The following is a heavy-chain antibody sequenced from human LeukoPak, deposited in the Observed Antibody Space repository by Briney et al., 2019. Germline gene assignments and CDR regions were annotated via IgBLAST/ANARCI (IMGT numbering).Heavy chain of an antibody. CDR1: GASISSYY. J-gene: IGHJ4*02. Sequence: SETLSLTCTVSGASISSYYWSWIRQPPGKGLEWIGYIYYSGSTYYNPSLKSRVTISVDTSKNQFSLKLSSVTAADTAVYYCARDDYTYYYGSGSRAALDYWGQGTLVTVSS. V-gene: IGHV4-59*12. CDR2: IYYSGST. D-gene: IGHD3-10*01. CDR3: ARDDYTYYYGSGSRAALDY.